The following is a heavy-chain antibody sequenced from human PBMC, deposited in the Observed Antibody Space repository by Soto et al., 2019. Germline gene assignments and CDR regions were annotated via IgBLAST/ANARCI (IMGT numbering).Heavy chain of an antibody. CDR2: INAGNGNT. CDR3: AKVFSSGWYFDY. Sequence: ASVKVSCKASGYTFTSYAMHWVRQAPGQRLEWMGWINAGNGNTKYSQKFQGRVTITRDTSASTAYMELSSLRSEDTAVYYCAKVFSSGWYFDYWGQGTQVTVSS. CDR1: GYTFTSYA. J-gene: IGHJ4*02. D-gene: IGHD6-19*01. V-gene: IGHV1-3*01.